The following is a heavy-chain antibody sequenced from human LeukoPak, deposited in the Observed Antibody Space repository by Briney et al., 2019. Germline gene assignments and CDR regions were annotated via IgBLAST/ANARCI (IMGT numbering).Heavy chain of an antibody. CDR2: ISGSADST. J-gene: IGHJ4*02. D-gene: IGHD2-2*01. CDR3: AKGGQGYCSSTSCLYYFDY. Sequence: GGSLRLSCAASGFTFSSYAMNWVRQAPGKGLEWVSTISGSADSTYYADSVKGRFTIFRDNSKNTLYLQMNSLRAEDTAVYYCAKGGQGYCSSTSCLYYFDYWGQGTLVTVSS. CDR1: GFTFSSYA. V-gene: IGHV3-23*01.